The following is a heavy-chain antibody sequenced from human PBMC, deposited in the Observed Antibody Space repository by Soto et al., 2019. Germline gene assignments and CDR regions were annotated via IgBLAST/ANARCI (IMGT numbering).Heavy chain of an antibody. CDR3: ARDTVSGAAAGQSAYYYYYYGMDV. D-gene: IGHD6-13*01. CDR1: GGTFSSCA. Sequence: QVQLVQSGAEVKKPGSSVKVSCKASGGTFSSCAISWVRQAPGQGLEWMGGIIPIFGTANYAQKFQGRVTITADESTSTAYMELSSLRSEDTAVYYCARDTVSGAAAGQSAYYYYYYGMDVWGRGTTVTVSS. J-gene: IGHJ6*02. CDR2: IIPIFGTA. V-gene: IGHV1-69*01.